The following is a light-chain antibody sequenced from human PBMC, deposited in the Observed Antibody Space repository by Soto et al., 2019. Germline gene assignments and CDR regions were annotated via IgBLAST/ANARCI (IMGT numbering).Light chain of an antibody. CDR1: QSVSSS. J-gene: IGKJ2*01. Sequence: EVVMTQSPATLSVFPGERVSLSCRASQSVSSSLAWYQQKPGQAPRLLIYSASTRATGIPARFSGSRSGTEFTPTISSLESEDFAVYYCQQYINGYTFGQGTKLEIK. CDR2: SAS. CDR3: QQYINGYT. V-gene: IGKV3-15*01.